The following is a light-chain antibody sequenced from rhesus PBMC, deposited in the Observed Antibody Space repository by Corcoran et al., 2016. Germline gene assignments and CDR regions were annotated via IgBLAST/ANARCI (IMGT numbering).Light chain of an antibody. CDR3: QRGNSNPPT. CDR1: QGISSY. J-gene: IGKJ4*01. Sequence: DIQMTQSPSSLSASVGDTVTITCWASQGISSYLNWFQQKPGKAPKLLIYAASSLQSGVPSRFSGSGSGTDFTLTSRSLQPEDFAAYYCQRGNSNPPTVGGGTKVELK. V-gene: IGKV1-28*03. CDR2: AAS.